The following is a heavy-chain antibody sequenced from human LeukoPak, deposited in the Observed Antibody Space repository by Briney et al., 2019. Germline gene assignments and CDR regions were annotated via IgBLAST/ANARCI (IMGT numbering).Heavy chain of an antibody. J-gene: IGHJ4*02. V-gene: IGHV4-34*01. CDR1: GESFSGYY. D-gene: IGHD3-16*01. CDR2: INHSGST. Sequence: PSETLSLTCAVYGESFSGYYWSWIRQPPGKGLEWIGEINHSGSTSYNPSLKSRVTISVDTSKNQFSLKLSSVTAADTAVYYCATSGGTLGPTNYFAYWGQGTLVTVSS. CDR3: ATSGGTLGPTNYFAY.